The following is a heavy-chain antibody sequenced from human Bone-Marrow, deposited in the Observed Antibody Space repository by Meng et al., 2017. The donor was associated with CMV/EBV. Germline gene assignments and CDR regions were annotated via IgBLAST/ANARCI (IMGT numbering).Heavy chain of an antibody. CDR1: GFTFSSYS. Sequence: VHAVGSGGGLVKPGGSLRLSCAASGFTFSSYSMNWVRQAPGKGLEWVSSISSSSSYIYYADSVKGRFTISRDNAKNSLYLQMNSLRAEDTAVYYCASLSGSYYFDYWGQGTLVTVSS. V-gene: IGHV3-21*01. CDR3: ASLSGSYYFDY. J-gene: IGHJ4*02. D-gene: IGHD1-26*01. CDR2: ISSSSSYI.